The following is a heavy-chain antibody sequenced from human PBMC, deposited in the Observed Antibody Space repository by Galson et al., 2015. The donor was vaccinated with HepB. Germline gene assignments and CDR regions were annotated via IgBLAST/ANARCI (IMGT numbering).Heavy chain of an antibody. D-gene: IGHD6-19*01. J-gene: IGHJ6*02. CDR1: GFTFSSYA. Sequence: SLRLSCAASGFTFSSYAMSWVRQAPGKGLEWVSAISGSGGSTYYADSVKGRFTISRDNSKNTLYLQMNSLRAEDTAVYYCAKSPRLEQWLVPDLNYYYGMDVWGQGTTVTVSS. CDR3: AKSPRLEQWLVPDLNYYYGMDV. CDR2: ISGSGGST. V-gene: IGHV3-23*01.